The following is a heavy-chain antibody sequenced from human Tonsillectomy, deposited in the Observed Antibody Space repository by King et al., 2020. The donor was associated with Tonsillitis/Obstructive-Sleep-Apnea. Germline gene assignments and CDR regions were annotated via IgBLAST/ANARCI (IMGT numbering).Heavy chain of an antibody. V-gene: IGHV4-39*01. Sequence: VQLQESGPGLVKPSETLSLTCTVSGGSINSSSYYWGWVRQPPGKGLEWIGSIYYTGTTSYNPSLKSRVTIYVDTSKKQFSLKLSSVTAADTAVYYCARHLYFYDTSGYSQFDPWGRGTLVTVSS. J-gene: IGHJ5*02. CDR3: ARHLYFYDTSGYSQFDP. CDR1: GGSINSSSYY. D-gene: IGHD3-22*01. CDR2: IYYTGTT.